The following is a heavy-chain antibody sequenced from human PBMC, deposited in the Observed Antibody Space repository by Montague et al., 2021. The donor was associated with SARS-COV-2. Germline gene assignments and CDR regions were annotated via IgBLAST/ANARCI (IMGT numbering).Heavy chain of an antibody. CDR3: ARMGAEKGILWFGYYNWFDP. V-gene: IGHV4-34*01. Sequence: SETLSLTCAVYGGSFSGYHWTRIRSPPGEGLESVGEINQSGDTNYNPSLKSRVTISLDTSKNQLSLKLSSVTAADTAVYYCARMGAEKGILWFGYYNWFDPWGHLTLVTASS. D-gene: IGHD3-10*01. CDR1: GGSFSGYH. J-gene: IGHJ5*02. CDR2: INQSGDT.